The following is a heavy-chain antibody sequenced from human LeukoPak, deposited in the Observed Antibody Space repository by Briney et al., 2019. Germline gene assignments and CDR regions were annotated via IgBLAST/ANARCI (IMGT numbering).Heavy chain of an antibody. Sequence: ASVKVSCKASGYTFTGYYMHWVRQAPGQGLELMGWINPNSGGTNYAQKFQGRVTMTRDTSISTAYMELSRLRSDDTAVYYCARDHWGVLDWFDPWGQGTLVTVSS. J-gene: IGHJ5*02. CDR1: GYTFTGYY. D-gene: IGHD3-10*01. CDR3: ARDHWGVLDWFDP. CDR2: INPNSGGT. V-gene: IGHV1-2*02.